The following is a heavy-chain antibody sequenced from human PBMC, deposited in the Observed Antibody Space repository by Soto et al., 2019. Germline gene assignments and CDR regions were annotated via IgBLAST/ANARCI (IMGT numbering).Heavy chain of an antibody. CDR1: GGSISSYY. Sequence: TLSLTCTVSGGSISSYYWSWIRQPPGKGLEWIGYIYYSGSTNYNPSLKSRVTISVDTSKNQFSLKLSSVTAADTAVYYCARHYRGSHILLDYWGQGTLVTVSS. V-gene: IGHV4-59*08. CDR3: ARHYRGSHILLDY. J-gene: IGHJ4*02. D-gene: IGHD1-26*01. CDR2: IYYSGST.